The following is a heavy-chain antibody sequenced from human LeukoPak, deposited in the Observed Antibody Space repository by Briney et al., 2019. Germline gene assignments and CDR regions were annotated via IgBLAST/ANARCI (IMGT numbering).Heavy chain of an antibody. J-gene: IGHJ6*02. CDR2: ISGSGGST. CDR1: GFTFSSYA. Sequence: PGGSLRLSCAGSGFTFSSYAMSWVRQAPGKGLEWVSGISGSGGSTNYADSVKGRFTISRDNSKNTLYLQMNSLRAEDTAVYYCAKGGVDTAMVTVYYYYGMDVWGQGTTVTVSS. D-gene: IGHD5-18*01. CDR3: AKGGVDTAMVTVYYYYGMDV. V-gene: IGHV3-23*01.